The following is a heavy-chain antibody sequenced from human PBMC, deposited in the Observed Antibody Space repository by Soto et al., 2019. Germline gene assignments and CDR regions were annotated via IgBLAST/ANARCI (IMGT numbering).Heavy chain of an antibody. Sequence: ASVKVSCKPSGYTFTIYYIQWLRQAPGQGLEWMGTINPSAGTTNYARKFQGRVTMTRDTSTSTVYMDLSSLRSEDTAVYYCARIDFWSDYDFWGQGTVVTVS. V-gene: IGHV1-46*01. CDR1: GYTFTIYY. CDR2: INPSAGTT. J-gene: IGHJ4*02. CDR3: ARIDFWSDYDF. D-gene: IGHD3-3*01.